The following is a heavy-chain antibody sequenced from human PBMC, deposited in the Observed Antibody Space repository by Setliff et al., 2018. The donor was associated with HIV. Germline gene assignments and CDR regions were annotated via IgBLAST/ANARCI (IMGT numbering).Heavy chain of an antibody. CDR2: IYTTGGT. Sequence: TLSLTCTISGVSIPTNYWNWIRQPAGKGLEWIGRIYTTGGTNYNPALKSRVTMSIDTSKNQISLKLNSVTAADTATYYCARSNPGITAGLLAYWGPGTLVTVSS. D-gene: IGHD6-13*01. V-gene: IGHV4-4*07. CDR3: ARSNPGITAGLLAY. J-gene: IGHJ4*02. CDR1: GVSIPTNY.